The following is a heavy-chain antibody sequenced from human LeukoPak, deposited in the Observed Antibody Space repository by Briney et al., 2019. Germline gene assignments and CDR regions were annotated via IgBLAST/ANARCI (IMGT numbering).Heavy chain of an antibody. CDR3: AKAHWGITIFGVEFDF. Sequence: PGGSLRLSCAASGFTFSSYAMRWVRQAPGKGLEWVSSISGSGGSTYYADSVKGRFTISRDNSKNTLYLQMNNLRAEDTAVYYCAKAHWGITIFGVEFDFWGQGTLVTVSS. D-gene: IGHD3-3*01. V-gene: IGHV3-23*01. J-gene: IGHJ4*02. CDR2: ISGSGGST. CDR1: GFTFSSYA.